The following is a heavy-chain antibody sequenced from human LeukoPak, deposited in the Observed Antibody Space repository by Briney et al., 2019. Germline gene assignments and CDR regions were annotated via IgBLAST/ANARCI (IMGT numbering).Heavy chain of an antibody. CDR1: GYTFTSYD. CDR3: ARGSFGSGSYYTPLSYYYGRDV. CDR2: MNPNSGNT. J-gene: IGHJ6*02. Sequence: ASVKVSCKASGYTFTSYDINWVRQATGQGLEWMGWMNPNSGNTGYAQKFQGRVTMTRNTSISTAYMGLSSLRSEDTAVYYCARGSFGSGSYYTPLSYYYGRDVWAKGPRSPSP. V-gene: IGHV1-8*01. D-gene: IGHD3-10*01.